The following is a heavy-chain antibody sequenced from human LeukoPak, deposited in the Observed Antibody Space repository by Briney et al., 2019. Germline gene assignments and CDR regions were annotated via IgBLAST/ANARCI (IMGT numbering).Heavy chain of an antibody. D-gene: IGHD1-26*01. CDR2: ISGNGDKA. V-gene: IGHV3-23*01. Sequence: GGSLRLSCVVSGLNFGKYAMHWVRQAPGRGLEWVSPISGNGDKAFYGDALKGGFTISRDNSKNILFLQMNSVRAEDTAFYFCTKDSRGVGFNYFDPWGQGTLVTVSS. J-gene: IGHJ5*02. CDR1: GLNFGKYA. CDR3: TKDSRGVGFNYFDP.